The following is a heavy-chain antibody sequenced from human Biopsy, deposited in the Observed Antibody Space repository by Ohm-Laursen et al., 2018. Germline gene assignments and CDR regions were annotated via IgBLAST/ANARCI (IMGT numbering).Heavy chain of an antibody. CDR2: NIPILGTG. J-gene: IGHJ1*01. CDR3: ATKLTGYFHH. V-gene: IGHV1-69*06. CDR1: GGTFSNYG. Sequence: SSVKVSCKAPGGTFSNYGVNWVRQAPGQGLEWLGGNIPILGTGNYAQKFQDRVTVAADTSTSTATMELRSLRSDDTAVYYCATKLTGYFHHWGQGALVIVSS. D-gene: IGHD3-9*01.